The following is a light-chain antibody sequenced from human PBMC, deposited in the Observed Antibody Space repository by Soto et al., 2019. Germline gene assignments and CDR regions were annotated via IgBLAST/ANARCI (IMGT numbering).Light chain of an antibody. V-gene: IGKV3-20*01. Sequence: EIVLTQSPGTLSFSPGERATLSCSASQSVSSSYLAWYQQKPGQAPRLLIYGASSRATGIPDRFSGSGSGTAFTLTISRLEPEDFAVYYCQQYGSSPPTFGQGTKVDIK. J-gene: IGKJ1*01. CDR1: QSVSSSY. CDR3: QQYGSSPPT. CDR2: GAS.